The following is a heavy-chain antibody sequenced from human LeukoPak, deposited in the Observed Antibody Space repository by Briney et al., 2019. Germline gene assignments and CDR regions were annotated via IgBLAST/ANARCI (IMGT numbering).Heavy chain of an antibody. V-gene: IGHV4-59*01. Sequence: SETLSLTCTVSGGSISSYYWSWIRQPPGKGLEWIGYIYYSGSTNYNPSLKSRVTISVDTSKNQFSLKLSSVTAADTAVYYCAALLYPRYYGMDVWDKGTTVTVSS. CDR2: IYYSGST. CDR1: GGSISSYY. J-gene: IGHJ6*04. D-gene: IGHD2-8*01. CDR3: AALLYPRYYGMDV.